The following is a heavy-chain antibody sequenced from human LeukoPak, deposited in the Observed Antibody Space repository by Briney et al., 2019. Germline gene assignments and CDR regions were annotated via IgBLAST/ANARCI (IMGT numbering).Heavy chain of an antibody. CDR3: ARDGSGFYYYYYMDV. Sequence: VKPGGSLRLSCAASGFTFTDYSMTWVRQAPGKGLEWVSSISTVSTYTFYSDAVEVRFTISRDNRKNTLYLQMSSLSAEDTAVYYCARDGSGFYYYYYMDVWGRGTAVTVSS. CDR1: GFTFTDYS. V-gene: IGHV3-21*01. D-gene: IGHD6-25*01. J-gene: IGHJ6*03. CDR2: ISTVSTYT.